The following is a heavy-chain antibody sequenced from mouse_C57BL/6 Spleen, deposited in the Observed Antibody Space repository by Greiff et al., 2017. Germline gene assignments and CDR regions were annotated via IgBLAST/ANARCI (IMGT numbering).Heavy chain of an antibody. CDR2: ISYDGSN. J-gene: IGHJ3*01. Sequence: EVKLVESGPGLVKPSQSLSLTCSVTGYSITSGYYWNWIRQFPGNKLEWMGYISYDGSNNYNPSLKNRISITRDTSKNQFFLKLNSVTTEDTATYYCARGAYYSNYNAYWGQGTLVTVSA. CDR3: ARGAYYSNYNAY. V-gene: IGHV3-6*01. D-gene: IGHD2-5*01. CDR1: GYSITSGYY.